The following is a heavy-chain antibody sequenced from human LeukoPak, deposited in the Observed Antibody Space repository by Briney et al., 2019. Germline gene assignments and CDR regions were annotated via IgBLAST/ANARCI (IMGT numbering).Heavy chain of an antibody. CDR3: ARGVGYCSSTSCYGPLFDY. CDR2: IYYSGST. V-gene: IGHV4-59*01. CDR1: GGSISSYY. Sequence: SETLSLTCTVSGGSISSYYRSWIRQPPGKGLEWIGYIYYSGSTNYNPSLKSRVTISVDTSKNQFSLKLSSVTAADTAVYYCARGVGYCSSTSCYGPLFDYWGQGTLVTVSS. D-gene: IGHD2-2*01. J-gene: IGHJ4*02.